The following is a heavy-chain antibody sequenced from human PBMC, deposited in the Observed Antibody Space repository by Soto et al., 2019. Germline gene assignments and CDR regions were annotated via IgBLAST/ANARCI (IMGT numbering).Heavy chain of an antibody. Sequence: QVQLVESGGGVVQPGRSLRLSCAASGFTFSSYGMHWVRQAPGKGLEWVALIWYDGSNKIYAESVKGRFTISRDNSKNTLYIQMNSLRAEDTAVYYCATRDSGENYLDYWGQGTLVTVSS. CDR3: ATRDSGENYLDY. CDR2: IWYDGSNK. V-gene: IGHV3-33*01. D-gene: IGHD5-12*01. J-gene: IGHJ4*02. CDR1: GFTFSSYG.